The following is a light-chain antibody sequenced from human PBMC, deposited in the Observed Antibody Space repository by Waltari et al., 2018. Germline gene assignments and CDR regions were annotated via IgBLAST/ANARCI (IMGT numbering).Light chain of an antibody. CDR1: QGITSS. CDR2: AAS. Sequence: DIQLTQSPASLSASVGDRVTISCRASQGITSSLAWYQQQPGKAPKLLVFAASRLQSVVPSRFSGSGSGTQYTLTISNLQPEDFATYYCQQYSSTLLITFGGGTKVEIK. CDR3: QQYSSTLLIT. J-gene: IGKJ4*01. V-gene: IGKV1-NL1*01.